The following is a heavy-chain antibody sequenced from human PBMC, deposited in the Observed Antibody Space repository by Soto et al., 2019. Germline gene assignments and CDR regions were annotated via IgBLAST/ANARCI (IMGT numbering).Heavy chain of an antibody. CDR3: ARALGSGYYYAGYYFDY. Sequence: GASVKVSCKASGYTFTSYGISWVRQAPGQGLEWMGWISAYNGNTNYAQKLQGRVTMTTDTSTSTAYMELRSLRSDDTAVYYCARALGSGYYYAGYYFDYWGQGTLVTVSS. D-gene: IGHD3-22*01. J-gene: IGHJ4*02. CDR2: ISAYNGNT. V-gene: IGHV1-18*01. CDR1: GYTFTSYG.